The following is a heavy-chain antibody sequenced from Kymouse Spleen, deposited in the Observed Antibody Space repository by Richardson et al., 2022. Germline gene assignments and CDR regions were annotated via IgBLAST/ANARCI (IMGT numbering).Heavy chain of an antibody. Sequence: EVQLVESGGGLVQPGGSLKLSCAASGFTFSGSAMHWVRQASGKGLEWVGRIRSKANSYATAYAASVKGRFTISRDDSKNTAYLQMNSLKTEDTAVYYCTLGATSDYWGQGTLVTVSS. CDR3: TLGATSDY. CDR1: GFTFSGSA. CDR2: IRSKANSYAT. D-gene: IGHD1-26*01. J-gene: IGHJ4*02. V-gene: IGHV3-73*02.